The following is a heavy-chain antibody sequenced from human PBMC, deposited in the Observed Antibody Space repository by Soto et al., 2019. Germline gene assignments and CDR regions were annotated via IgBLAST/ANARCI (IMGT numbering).Heavy chain of an antibody. J-gene: IGHJ4*02. V-gene: IGHV4-31*03. CDR3: ARDLLSYDFWSGPDY. CDR1: GCSISSGGYY. Sequence: LSLTCTVSGCSISSGGYYWSWIRQHPGKGLEWIGYIYYSGSTYYNPSLKSRVTISVDTSKNQFSLKLSSVTAADTAVYYCARDLLSYDFWSGPDYWGQGTLVTVSS. CDR2: IYYSGST. D-gene: IGHD3-3*01.